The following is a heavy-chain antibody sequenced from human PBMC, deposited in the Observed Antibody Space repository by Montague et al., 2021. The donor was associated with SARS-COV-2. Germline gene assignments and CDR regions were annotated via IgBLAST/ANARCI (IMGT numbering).Heavy chain of an antibody. CDR2: IYHSGST. Sequence: SETLSLTCAVSGGSISSGNWWSWVRQPPGKGLEWIGEIYHSGSTNYNPSLKSRVTISLDKSKNQFSLNLSSATAADTAVYYCARFFSSWTDWGQGTLVTVPS. J-gene: IGHJ4*02. CDR1: GGSISSGNW. D-gene: IGHD6-13*01. CDR3: ARFFSSWTD. V-gene: IGHV4-4*02.